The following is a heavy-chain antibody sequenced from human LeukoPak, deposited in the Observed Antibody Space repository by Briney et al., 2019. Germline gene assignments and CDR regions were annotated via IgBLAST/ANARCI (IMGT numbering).Heavy chain of an antibody. Sequence: EGSLRLSCAASGFTFSSYAMSWVRQAPGKGLEWVSAISGSGGSTYYADSVKGRFTISRDNSKNTLYLQMNSLRAEDTAVYYCAKVRPPRFLEWLSHFDYWGQGTLVTVSS. V-gene: IGHV3-23*01. J-gene: IGHJ4*02. D-gene: IGHD3-3*01. CDR3: AKVRPPRFLEWLSHFDY. CDR2: ISGSGGST. CDR1: GFTFSSYA.